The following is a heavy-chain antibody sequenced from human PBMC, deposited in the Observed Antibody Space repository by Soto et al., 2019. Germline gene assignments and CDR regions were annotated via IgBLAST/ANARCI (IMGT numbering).Heavy chain of an antibody. CDR1: GFTFSSYA. J-gene: IGHJ4*02. CDR2: ISGSGGST. V-gene: IGHV3-23*01. Sequence: GSLRLSCAASGFTFSSYAMSWVRQAPGKGLEWVSAISGSGGSTYYADSVKGRFTISRDNSKNTLYLQMNSLRAEDTAVYYCAKLGGIVVVPAATNQFDYWGQGTLVTVSS. D-gene: IGHD2-2*01. CDR3: AKLGGIVVVPAATNQFDY.